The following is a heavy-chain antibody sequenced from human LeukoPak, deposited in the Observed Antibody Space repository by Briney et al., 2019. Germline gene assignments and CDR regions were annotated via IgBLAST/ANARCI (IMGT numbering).Heavy chain of an antibody. J-gene: IGHJ5*02. CDR3: ARAGVVRGSNWFDP. CDR1: GGSISSGDYY. Sequence: SETLSLTCTVSGGSISSGDYYWSWIRQPPGKGLEWIGYIYYSGSTYYNPSLKSRVTISVDTSKNQFSLKLSSVTAADTAVYYCARAGVVRGSNWFDPWGQETLVTVSS. D-gene: IGHD3-10*01. CDR2: IYYSGST. V-gene: IGHV4-30-4*01.